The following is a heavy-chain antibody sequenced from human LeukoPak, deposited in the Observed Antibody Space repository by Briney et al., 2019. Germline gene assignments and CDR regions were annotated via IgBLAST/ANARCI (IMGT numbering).Heavy chain of an antibody. Sequence: GGSLRLSCAASGFTFYNYAMSWVRQAPGMGLEWVSGISGSGGSTYYADSVKGRFTISRDTSKNTLYLQMNSLRAEDTAVYYCARAMMVVTNLWGVFDYWGQGNLVTVSS. CDR2: ISGSGGST. CDR3: ARAMMVVTNLWGVFDY. J-gene: IGHJ4*02. V-gene: IGHV3-23*01. D-gene: IGHD3-22*01. CDR1: GFTFYNYA.